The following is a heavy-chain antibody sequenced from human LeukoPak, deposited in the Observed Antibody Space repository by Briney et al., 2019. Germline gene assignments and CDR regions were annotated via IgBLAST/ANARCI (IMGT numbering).Heavy chain of an antibody. V-gene: IGHV2-5*02. Sequence: SGPTLVKPTQTLTLTFTFSGFSLTTSGVGVGWIRQPPGKALEWLALINWDDQKVYSPSLQSRLSITQDTSKNQVVLTMTNVEPVDTATYYCAHRRDSSGYHYRWWFAPWGQGTLVTVSS. CDR2: INWDDQK. CDR3: AHRRDSSGYHYRWWFAP. D-gene: IGHD3-22*01. CDR1: GFSLTTSGVG. J-gene: IGHJ5*02.